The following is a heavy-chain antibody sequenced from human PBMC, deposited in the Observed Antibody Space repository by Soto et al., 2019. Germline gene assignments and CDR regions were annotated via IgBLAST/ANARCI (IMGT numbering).Heavy chain of an antibody. J-gene: IGHJ5*02. Sequence: GGSLRLSCTASGFTFSNYWMSWVRQAPGKGLEWVANIRHDGSEEYYVDSVKGRFTISRDNAKNSLYLQMDSLRAEDTAVYYCARKVYYYGTSPMGWFDPWGQGTLVTVSS. CDR3: ARKVYYYGTSPMGWFDP. CDR2: IRHDGSEE. CDR1: GFTFSNYW. D-gene: IGHD3-10*01. V-gene: IGHV3-7*03.